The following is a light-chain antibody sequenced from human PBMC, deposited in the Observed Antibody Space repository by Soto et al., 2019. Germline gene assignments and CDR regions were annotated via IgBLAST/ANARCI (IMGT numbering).Light chain of an antibody. V-gene: IGKV3-20*01. J-gene: IGKJ1*01. CDR1: QSVSSNY. CDR3: HQYGISPPRT. CDR2: GAS. Sequence: EIVLTQSPCILSLSPGERATPSCRASQSVSSNYLAWYQHKPGQAPRLLIYGASSRATGIPDRFSGSGSGTDFTLTIGRREPEDFAVYYCHQYGISPPRTFGQGTKVDIK.